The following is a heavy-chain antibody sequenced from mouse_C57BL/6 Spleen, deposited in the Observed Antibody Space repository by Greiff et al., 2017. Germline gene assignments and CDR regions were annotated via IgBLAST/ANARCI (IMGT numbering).Heavy chain of an antibody. Sequence: QVQLKESGPELVKPGASVKISCKASGYAFSSSWMNWVKQRPGKGLEWIGRIYPGDGDTNYNGKFKGKATLTADKSSSTAYMQLSSLTSEDSAVYFCARLTVVAPYAMDYWGQGTSVTVSS. J-gene: IGHJ4*01. D-gene: IGHD1-1*01. V-gene: IGHV1-82*01. CDR2: IYPGDGDT. CDR1: GYAFSSSW. CDR3: ARLTVVAPYAMDY.